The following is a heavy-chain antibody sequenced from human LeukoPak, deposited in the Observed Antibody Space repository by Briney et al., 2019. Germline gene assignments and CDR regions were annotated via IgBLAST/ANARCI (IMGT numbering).Heavy chain of an antibody. J-gene: IGHJ4*02. D-gene: IGHD2-15*01. CDR1: GFIVSSNY. CDR2: IYSGGST. V-gene: IGHV3-66*01. CDR3: ASSHCRGGSCSFDY. Sequence: GGSLRLSCAASGFIVSSNYMSWVRQAPGKGLEWVSIIYSGGSTYYADSVKGRFTVSRDNSKNTPYFQMNSLRAEDTAVFYCASSHCRGGSCSFDYWGQGTLVTVSS.